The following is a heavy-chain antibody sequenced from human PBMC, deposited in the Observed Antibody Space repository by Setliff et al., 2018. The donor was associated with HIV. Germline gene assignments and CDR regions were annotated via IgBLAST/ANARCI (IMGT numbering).Heavy chain of an antibody. CDR3: ATSFGSGVAPFDN. D-gene: IGHD3-10*01. CDR2: TIPVLSMS. V-gene: IGHV1-69*02. Sequence: SVKVSCKASEDTFNSYTIHWVRQTPGQGLEWMGRTIPVLSMSNFALKFQGRGSIFADKSTSTAYLGLNGLTSEDTAIYYCATSFGSGVAPFDNWGQGTLVTASS. CDR1: EDTFNSYT. J-gene: IGHJ4*02.